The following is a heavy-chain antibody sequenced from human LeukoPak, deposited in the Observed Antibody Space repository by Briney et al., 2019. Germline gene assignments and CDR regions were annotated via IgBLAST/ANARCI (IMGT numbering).Heavy chain of an antibody. CDR3: ARPIRPYNYFENSGYGYYFDY. D-gene: IGHD3-22*01. J-gene: IGHJ4*02. Sequence: ASVKVSCKASGFSFASYGITWVRQAPGQGLEWMGWISAYSGDTKYAQNLQDRVAMTTDTSTSTAYMGLRSLRSDDTAVYYCARPIRPYNYFENSGYGYYFDYWGQGTLVTVSS. V-gene: IGHV1-18*01. CDR2: ISAYSGDT. CDR1: GFSFASYG.